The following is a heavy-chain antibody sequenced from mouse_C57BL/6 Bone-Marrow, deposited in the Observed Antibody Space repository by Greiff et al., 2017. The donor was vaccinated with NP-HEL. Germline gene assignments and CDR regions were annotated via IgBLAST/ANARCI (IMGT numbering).Heavy chain of an antibody. CDR1: GYAFSSSW. CDR2: IYPGDGDT. CDR3: ARGLTGTAY. D-gene: IGHD4-1*01. V-gene: IGHV1-82*01. Sequence: QVQLKQSGPELVKPGASVKISCKASGYAFSSSWMNWVKQRPGKGLEWIGRIYPGDGDTNYNGKFKGKATLTADKSSSTAYMQLSSLTSEDSAVYFCARGLTGTAYWGQGTLVTVSA. J-gene: IGHJ3*01.